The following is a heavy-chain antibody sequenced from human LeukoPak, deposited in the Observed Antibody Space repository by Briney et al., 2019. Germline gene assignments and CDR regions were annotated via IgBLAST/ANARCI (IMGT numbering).Heavy chain of an antibody. J-gene: IGHJ5*02. V-gene: IGHV4-59*12. Sequence: PSETLSLTCTVSGGSISTYYWSWIRQPPGKGLERIGYIHNSGSTDSNPSLKSRVTTSVDTSKNQFSLKLSSVTAADTAVYYCAGRQVVVVAATPENWFDPWGQGTLVTVSS. CDR1: GGSISTYY. D-gene: IGHD2-15*01. CDR3: AGRQVVVVAATPENWFDP. CDR2: IHNSGST.